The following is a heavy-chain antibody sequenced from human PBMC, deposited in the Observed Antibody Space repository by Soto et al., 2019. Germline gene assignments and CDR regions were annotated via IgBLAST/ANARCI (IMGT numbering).Heavy chain of an antibody. Sequence: QVQLVQSGAEVKKPGSSVKVSCKASGGTFSSYAISWVRQAPGQGLEWMGGVIPIFGTENYAQKFEGRVTITADESTSTAYMELSSLRAEDTAVYYYASPYDYDSGSYSEGMDVWGQGTTVTVSS. D-gene: IGHD3-10*01. J-gene: IGHJ6*02. CDR2: VIPIFGTE. V-gene: IGHV1-69*01. CDR3: ASPYDYDSGSYSEGMDV. CDR1: GGTFSSYA.